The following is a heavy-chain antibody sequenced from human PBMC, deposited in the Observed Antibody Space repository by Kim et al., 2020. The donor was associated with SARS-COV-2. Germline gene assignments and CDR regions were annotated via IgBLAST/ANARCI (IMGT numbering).Heavy chain of an antibody. V-gene: IGHV3-21*01. J-gene: IGHJ4*02. D-gene: IGHD5-18*01. Sequence: EDPVKCRFTIARDNAKNSMYQKMNSLRAENTAVYYCAGDWKVDTAMAPDYWGQGTLVTVSS. CDR3: AGDWKVDTAMAPDY.